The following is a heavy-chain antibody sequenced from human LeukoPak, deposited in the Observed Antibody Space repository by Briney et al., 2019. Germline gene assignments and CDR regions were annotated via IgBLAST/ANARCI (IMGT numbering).Heavy chain of an antibody. CDR1: GGTFNNYA. J-gene: IGHJ4*02. D-gene: IGHD5-12*01. V-gene: IGHV1-69*04. CDR3: ATEPSRSYSFDHLDF. Sequence: SVKVSCKTSGGTFNNYAISWVRQAPGQGLDWMGRVVPMFGIRNYPQTFRGRVNITADKATNTVYMELRSLRAEDTAIYYCATEPSRSYSFDHLDFWGLGTPVTVSS. CDR2: VVPMFGIR.